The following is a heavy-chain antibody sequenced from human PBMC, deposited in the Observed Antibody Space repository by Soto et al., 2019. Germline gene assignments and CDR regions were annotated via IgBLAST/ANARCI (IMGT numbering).Heavy chain of an antibody. CDR2: ISGSGGST. V-gene: IGHV3-23*01. D-gene: IGHD4-4*01. Sequence: GGSLRLSCAASGFTFSSYAMSWVRQAPGKGLEWVSAISGSGGSTYYADSVKGRFTISRDNSKNTLYLQMNSLRAEDTAVDYCAKDVGFDSNYDYWGQGTLVTVSS. CDR1: GFTFSSYA. CDR3: AKDVGFDSNYDY. J-gene: IGHJ4*02.